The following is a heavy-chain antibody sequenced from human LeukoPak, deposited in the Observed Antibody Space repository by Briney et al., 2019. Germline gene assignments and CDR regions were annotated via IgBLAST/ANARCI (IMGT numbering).Heavy chain of an antibody. CDR3: ARDRLHYGEYEKTFDY. D-gene: IGHD4-17*01. CDR1: GFTFTTFW. J-gene: IGHJ4*02. Sequence: GGSLRLSCATSGFTFTTFWMHWVRQAPGKGLVWVSRINHDGSSTNYADSVKGRFTISRDNAKNTVYLQMNSLRAEDTAVYYCARDRLHYGEYEKTFDYWGQGTLVTVSS. V-gene: IGHV3-74*01. CDR2: INHDGSST.